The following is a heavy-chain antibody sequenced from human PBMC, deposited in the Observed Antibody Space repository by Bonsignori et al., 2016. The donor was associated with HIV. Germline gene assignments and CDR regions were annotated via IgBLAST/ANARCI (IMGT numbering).Heavy chain of an antibody. J-gene: IGHJ3*02. CDR3: AKSGSSWYGDAFDI. Sequence: WIRQPPGKGLEWVSGISWNSGSIGYADSVKGRFTISRDNAKNSLYLQMNSLRAEDTALYYCAKSGSSWYGDAFDIWGQGTMVTVSS. CDR2: ISWNSGSI. V-gene: IGHV3-9*01. D-gene: IGHD6-13*01.